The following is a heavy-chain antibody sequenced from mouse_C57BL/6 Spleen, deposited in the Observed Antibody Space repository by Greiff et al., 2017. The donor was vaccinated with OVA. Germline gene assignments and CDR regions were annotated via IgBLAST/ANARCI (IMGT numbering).Heavy chain of an antibody. CDR3: ARDYYGSSPFDY. Sequence: PGTGLEWIGPIYPGAGVTNYNGKFKGKATLTAYKSSSTAYMQLSSLTSEDSAVYFCARDYYGSSPFDYWGQGTTLTVSS. J-gene: IGHJ2*01. V-gene: IGHV1-80*01. CDR2: IYPGAGVT. D-gene: IGHD1-1*01.